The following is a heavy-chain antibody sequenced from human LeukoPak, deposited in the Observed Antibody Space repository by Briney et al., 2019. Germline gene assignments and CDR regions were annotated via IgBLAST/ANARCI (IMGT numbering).Heavy chain of an antibody. V-gene: IGHV4-30-2*01. Sequence: SQTLSLTCTVSGGSISSGGYYWSWIRQPPGKGLEWIGYIYHSGSTNYNPSLKSRVTISVDTSKNQFSLKLSSVTAADTAVYYCARRYIVVVPAATDFDYWGQGTLVTVSS. J-gene: IGHJ4*02. CDR2: IYHSGST. CDR3: ARRYIVVVPAATDFDY. D-gene: IGHD2-2*01. CDR1: GGSISSGGYY.